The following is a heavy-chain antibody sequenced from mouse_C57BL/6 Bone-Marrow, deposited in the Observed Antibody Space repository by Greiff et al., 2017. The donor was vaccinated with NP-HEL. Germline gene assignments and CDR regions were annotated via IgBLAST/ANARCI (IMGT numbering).Heavy chain of an antibody. Sequence: DVMLVESGGDLVKPGGSLKLSCAASGFTFSSYGMSWVRQTPDKRLEWVATISSGGSYTYYPDSVKGRFTISRDNAKNTLYLQMSSLKSEDTAMYYSARGSLYAMDYWGQGTSVTVSS. CDR3: ARGSLYAMDY. CDR2: ISSGGSYT. V-gene: IGHV5-6*02. CDR1: GFTFSSYG. J-gene: IGHJ4*01.